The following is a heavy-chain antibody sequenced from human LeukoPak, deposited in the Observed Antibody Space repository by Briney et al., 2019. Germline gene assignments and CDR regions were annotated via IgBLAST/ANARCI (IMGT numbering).Heavy chain of an antibody. D-gene: IGHD3-22*01. CDR2: IYWDDDK. CDR3: AHLRRYYDSSGYYYYFDD. CDR1: GFSLSTRGVG. Sequence: SGPTLVKPTQTRTLTCTFSGFSLSTRGVGVGWIRQPPGKALERLVVIYWDDDKRYIPSLKSRLTIPKDTSKIQVVVIMTNMDPVDTATYYCAHLRRYYDSSGYYYYFDDWGQGTLVTVSS. J-gene: IGHJ4*02. V-gene: IGHV2-5*02.